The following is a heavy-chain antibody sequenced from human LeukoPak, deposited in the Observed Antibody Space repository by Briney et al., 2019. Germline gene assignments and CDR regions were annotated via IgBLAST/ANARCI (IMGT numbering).Heavy chain of an antibody. D-gene: IGHD6-19*01. J-gene: IGHJ1*01. CDR2: ISKNGENT. Sequence: GGSLRLSCAASGFLVSSYSMHWVRQAPGKGLEFVSAISKNGENTYYANSVKGRFTISRDISKNTLYLQMGSLRPDDMAVYYCARVDSGSACASWGQGILVTVSS. CDR1: GFLVSSYS. V-gene: IGHV3-64*01. CDR3: ARVDSGSACAS.